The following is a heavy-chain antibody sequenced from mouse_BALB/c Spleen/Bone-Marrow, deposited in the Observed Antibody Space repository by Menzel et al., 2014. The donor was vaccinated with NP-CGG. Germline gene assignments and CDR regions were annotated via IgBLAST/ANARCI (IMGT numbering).Heavy chain of an antibody. CDR3: AREGGDVDFDY. V-gene: IGHV3-5*02. CDR1: GISITTGNYR. J-gene: IGHJ2*01. D-gene: IGHD3-3*01. CDR2: IYYSGTI. Sequence: EVQRVESGPGLVKPSQTVSLTCTVTGISITTGNYRWSWIRQFPGNKLEWIGYIYYSGTITYNPSLTSRTTITRDTSXNQIFLEMNSLTAEDTATYYCAREGGDVDFDYWGQGTTLTVSS.